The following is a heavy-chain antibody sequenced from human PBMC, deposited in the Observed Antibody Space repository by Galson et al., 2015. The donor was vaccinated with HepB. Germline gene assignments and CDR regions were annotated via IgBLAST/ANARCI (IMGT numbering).Heavy chain of an antibody. V-gene: IGHV5-51*01. D-gene: IGHD2-15*01. CDR1: GFTFSKYW. Sequence: QSGAEVKKPGESLTISCRGSGFTFSKYWIGWVRQKSGGGLEWMGAVYAGDSDTRYNPSYQGEVTISVNKSSSTAYLQWSSLKASDTATYYCARPGSPRYPRGCDAGGEGTVVFVSS. CDR2: VYAGDSDT. CDR3: ARPGSPRYPRGCDA. J-gene: IGHJ5*02.